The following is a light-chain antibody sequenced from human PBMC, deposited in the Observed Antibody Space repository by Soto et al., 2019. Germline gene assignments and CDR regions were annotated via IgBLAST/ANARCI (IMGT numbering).Light chain of an antibody. Sequence: QSVLTQPASVSGSPGQSITISCTGTSSDIGGYNYVSWYQQHPGQAPKLMIYEVSNRPSGISNRFSGSKSGNTASLTISGLQAEDEADYYCSSYTTRSTLVFGGGTKLTVL. CDR3: SSYTTRSTLV. CDR1: SSDIGGYNY. V-gene: IGLV2-14*01. CDR2: EVS. J-gene: IGLJ2*01.